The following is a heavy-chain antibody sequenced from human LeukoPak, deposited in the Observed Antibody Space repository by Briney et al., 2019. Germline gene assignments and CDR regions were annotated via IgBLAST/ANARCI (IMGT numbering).Heavy chain of an antibody. J-gene: IGHJ4*02. CDR2: IKEDGSAK. CDR3: ARDMGWLQYDY. V-gene: IGHV3-7*01. CDR1: GFTFSNAW. Sequence: PGGSLRLSCAASGFTFSNAWMSWVRQAPGKGLEWVANIKEDGSAKYYVDSVKGRFTISRDNAKNSLYLQMNSLRAEDTAVYYCARDMGWLQYDYWGQGTLVTVSS. D-gene: IGHD5-24*01.